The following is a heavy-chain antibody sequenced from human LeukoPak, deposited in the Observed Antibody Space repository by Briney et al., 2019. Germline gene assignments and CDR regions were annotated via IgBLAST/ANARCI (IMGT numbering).Heavy chain of an antibody. J-gene: IGHJ4*02. Sequence: GASVKVSCKASGYTFTSYGISWVRQAPGQGLEWMGWISAYNGNTNYAQKLQGRVTMTTDTSTSTVYMELSSLRSEDTAVYYCARGSFGEPHDYWGQGTLVTVSS. CDR2: ISAYNGNT. CDR1: GYTFTSYG. D-gene: IGHD2-21*01. V-gene: IGHV1-18*01. CDR3: ARGSFGEPHDY.